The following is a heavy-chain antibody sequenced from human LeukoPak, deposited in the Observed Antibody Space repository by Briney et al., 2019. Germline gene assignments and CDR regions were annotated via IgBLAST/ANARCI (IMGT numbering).Heavy chain of an antibody. Sequence: SETLSLTCSVSGGSISSGSYYWSWIRQPAGKGLEWIGRIYTSGSTNYNPSLKSRVTISVDTSKNQFSLKLSSVTAADTAVYYCARHGYGDSDYWGQGTLVTVSA. CDR1: GGSISSGSYY. J-gene: IGHJ4*02. CDR2: IYTSGST. CDR3: ARHGYGDSDY. D-gene: IGHD4-17*01. V-gene: IGHV4-61*02.